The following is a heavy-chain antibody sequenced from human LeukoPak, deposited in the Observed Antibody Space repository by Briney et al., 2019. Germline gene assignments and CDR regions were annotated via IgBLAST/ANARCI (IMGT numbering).Heavy chain of an antibody. J-gene: IGHJ6*02. Sequence: SETLSLTCAVYGGSFSGYYWSWIRQAPGKGLEWIGEINHSGSTNYSPSLKSRVTISLETSKNQFSLKLTSVTAADAAVYYCARAVSQGGYYYYYGLDVWGQGTTVTVSS. CDR1: GGSFSGYY. CDR3: ARAVSQGGYYYYYGLDV. CDR2: INHSGST. D-gene: IGHD3-16*01. V-gene: IGHV4-34*01.